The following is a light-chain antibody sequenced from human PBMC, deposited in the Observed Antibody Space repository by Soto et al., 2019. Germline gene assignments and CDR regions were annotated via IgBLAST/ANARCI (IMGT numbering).Light chain of an antibody. J-gene: IGKJ1*01. Sequence: EIVLTQSPGTLSLSPGERATLSCRASQSVSSSYLAWYQQKPGQALRLLIYGASSRATGIPDRFSGSGSGTDFTLAINRLEPEDFAVYYCQQYGSSRTFGQGTKVEIK. CDR3: QQYGSSRT. V-gene: IGKV3-20*01. CDR1: QSVSSSY. CDR2: GAS.